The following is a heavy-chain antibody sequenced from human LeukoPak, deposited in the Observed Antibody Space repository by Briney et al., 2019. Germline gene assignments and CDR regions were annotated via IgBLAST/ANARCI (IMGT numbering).Heavy chain of an antibody. J-gene: IGHJ4*02. CDR3: ATPVAVAGTD. D-gene: IGHD6-19*01. Sequence: GRSLRLSCAASGFTFSSYGMHWVRQAPGKGLEWVASITSGSSYIYYADSVKGRFTISRDNAKNSLYLQMNSLRAEDTAVYYCATPVAVAGTDWGQGTLVTVSS. CDR1: GFTFSSYG. CDR2: ITSGSSYI. V-gene: IGHV3-21*04.